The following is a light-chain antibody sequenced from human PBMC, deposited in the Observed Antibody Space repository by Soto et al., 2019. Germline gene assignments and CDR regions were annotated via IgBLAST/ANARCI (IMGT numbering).Light chain of an antibody. V-gene: IGKV3-15*01. J-gene: IGKJ5*01. CDR1: QSVGNN. CDR2: GAS. CDR3: QQRHMWPIT. Sequence: MKHSLATLSVTTGEGATLSCRASQSVGNNVAWYQQKPGQAPRLLIHGASTRATGIPARFSGSGSGTDFTLTISSLEPEDSAVYYCQQRHMWPITFCQGRRLAI.